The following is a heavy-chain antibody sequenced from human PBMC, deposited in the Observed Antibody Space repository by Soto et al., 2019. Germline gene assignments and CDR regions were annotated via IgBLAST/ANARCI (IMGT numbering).Heavy chain of an antibody. Sequence: GGSLRLSCAASGFTFSSYSMNWVRQAPGKGLEWVSSISSSSSYIYYADSVKGRFTISRDNAKNSLYLQMNSLRAEDTAVYYCARDQPTSDAFDIWGQGTMVTVS. CDR1: GFTFSSYS. CDR2: ISSSSSYI. V-gene: IGHV3-21*01. D-gene: IGHD3-16*01. CDR3: ARDQPTSDAFDI. J-gene: IGHJ3*02.